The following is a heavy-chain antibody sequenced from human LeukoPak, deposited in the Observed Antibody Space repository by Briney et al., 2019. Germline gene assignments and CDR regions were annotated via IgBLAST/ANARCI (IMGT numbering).Heavy chain of an antibody. CDR3: ARNGMVRGVY. CDR2: INSRSNYI. Sequence: GGSLRLSCAASGFTFSTYSMNWVRQAPGKGLEWVSSINSRSNYIYYADSVKGRFTISRDNAKNSLYLQMNSLRAEDTAVYYCARNGMVRGVYWGQGTLVTVSS. V-gene: IGHV3-21*01. J-gene: IGHJ4*02. D-gene: IGHD3-10*01. CDR1: GFTFSTYS.